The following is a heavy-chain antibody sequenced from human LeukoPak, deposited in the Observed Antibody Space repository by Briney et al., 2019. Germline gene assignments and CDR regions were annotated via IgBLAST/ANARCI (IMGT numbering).Heavy chain of an antibody. J-gene: IGHJ4*02. CDR2: INWNSGST. CDR1: GFTFDDYG. V-gene: IGHV3-20*04. D-gene: IGHD1-26*01. CDR3: ARISGSSMRFDY. Sequence: PGGSLRLSCAASGFTFDDYGMSWVRQAPGKGLEWVSGINWNSGSTGYADSVKGRFTISRDNAKNSLYLQMNSLRAEDTALYYCARISGSSMRFDYWGQGTLVTVSS.